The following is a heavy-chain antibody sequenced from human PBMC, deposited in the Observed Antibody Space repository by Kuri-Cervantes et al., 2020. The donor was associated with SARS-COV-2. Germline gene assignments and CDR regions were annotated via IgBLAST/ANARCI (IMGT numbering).Heavy chain of an antibody. V-gene: IGHV4-39*07. D-gene: IGHD7-27*01. J-gene: IGHJ4*02. CDR2: IYYTGNT. CDR1: RGSISSSSYY. CDR3: ARDRLGRYYFDY. Sequence: ESLKISCTVSRGSISSSSYYWGWIRQPPGKGLEWIGSIYYTGNTYYNPSLNSRVTISVDTSKNQFSLKLSSVTAADTAVYYCARDRLGRYYFDYWGQGTLVTVSS.